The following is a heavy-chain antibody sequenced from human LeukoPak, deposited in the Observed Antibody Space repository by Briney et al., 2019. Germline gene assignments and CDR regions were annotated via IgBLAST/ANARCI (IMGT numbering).Heavy chain of an antibody. J-gene: IGHJ5*02. V-gene: IGHV3-21*01. CDR3: ARVHYYDSSGYYA. CDR1: GFTFSSYN. D-gene: IGHD3-22*01. Sequence: PGGSLRLSCAASGFTFSSYNMNWVRQAPGKGLEWASSISSSSGYIYYADSVKGRFTISRDNAKNSLYLQMNSLRAEDTAVYYCARVHYYDSSGYYAWGQGTLVTVSS. CDR2: ISSSSGYI.